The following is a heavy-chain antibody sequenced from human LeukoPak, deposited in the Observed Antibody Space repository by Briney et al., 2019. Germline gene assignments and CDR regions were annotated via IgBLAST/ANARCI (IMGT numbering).Heavy chain of an antibody. D-gene: IGHD4-17*01. V-gene: IGHV5-51*01. Sequence: GESLKISFKGSGYSFTCYWIGWGRPMPGKGLEWMGIIYPGDSDTRYSPSFQGQVTISADKSISTAYLQWSSLKASDTAMYYCARSPSYGDYVLHWGQGTLVTVSS. CDR1: GYSFTCYW. CDR3: ARSPSYGDYVLH. CDR2: IYPGDSDT. J-gene: IGHJ4*02.